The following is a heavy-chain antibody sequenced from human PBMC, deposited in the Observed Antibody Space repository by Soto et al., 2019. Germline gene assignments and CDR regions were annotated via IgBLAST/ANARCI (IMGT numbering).Heavy chain of an antibody. CDR2: IRGFSLYT. Sequence: PGGSLRLSCVASGFTFRSYTMNWVRQAPGKGLEWVSAIRGFSLYTFYADSVKGRFTISRDNAKNSLYLQMNSLRAEDTAVYYCARDRGYDAHDYYYNAMDVWGQGTMVTVSS. V-gene: IGHV3-21*01. J-gene: IGHJ6*02. CDR3: ARDRGYDAHDYYYNAMDV. D-gene: IGHD2-15*01. CDR1: GFTFRSYT.